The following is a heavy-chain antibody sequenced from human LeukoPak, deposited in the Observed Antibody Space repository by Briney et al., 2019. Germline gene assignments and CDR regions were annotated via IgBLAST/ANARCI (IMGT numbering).Heavy chain of an antibody. V-gene: IGHV3-30*18. Sequence: GGSLRLSCAASGFTFSNFGMHWVRQTPGMGLECVAVISYDGSNTYYADSVKGRFTISRDNSKSTLSLQLSSLGVEDTAVYYCAKERCSGSACYIFDSWGQGTLVIVSA. CDR1: GFTFSNFG. D-gene: IGHD2-15*01. J-gene: IGHJ4*02. CDR3: AKERCSGSACYIFDS. CDR2: ISYDGSNT.